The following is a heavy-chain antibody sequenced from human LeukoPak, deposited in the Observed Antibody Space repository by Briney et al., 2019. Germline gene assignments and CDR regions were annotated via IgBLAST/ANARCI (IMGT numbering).Heavy chain of an antibody. CDR2: IYIDGSN. D-gene: IGHD4-23*01. CDR1: GGSINNAY. V-gene: IGHV4-4*07. J-gene: IGHJ4*02. CDR3: ARDPGGNYYYGGYYDY. Sequence: SETLSLTCTQPGGSINNAYWSWIRQPAGKGLEWIGRIYIDGSNNPNPSLNSRVTMSVDTSKNQFSLKLTSAPAADTAVYYCARDPGGNYYYGGYYDYWGQGTLVTVSS.